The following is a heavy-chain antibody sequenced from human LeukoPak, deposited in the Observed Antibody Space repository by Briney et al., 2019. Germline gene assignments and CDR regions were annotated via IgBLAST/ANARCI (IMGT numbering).Heavy chain of an antibody. Sequence: PGGSLRLSCAASGFTFSLYAMNWVRQVPGKGLEWVSYINDDSSDIHYAGSVRGRFTISRDDARKTLYLQLSSLRVEDTAVYYCARDTFQPGLIDSWGQGALVTVSS. CDR1: GFTFSLYA. V-gene: IGHV3-21*05. CDR2: INDDSSDI. J-gene: IGHJ4*02. CDR3: ARDTFQPGLIDS. D-gene: IGHD2-2*01.